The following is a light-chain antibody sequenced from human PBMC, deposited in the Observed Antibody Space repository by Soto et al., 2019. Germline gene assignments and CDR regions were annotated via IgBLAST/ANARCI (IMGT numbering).Light chain of an antibody. CDR2: KAS. CDR1: QSVSSW. J-gene: IGKJ1*01. Sequence: DIQMTQSPPTLSASVGDRVIITCRASQSVSSWLAWYQQKPGKAPNLLIYKASTLKSGVPSRFSGSGSGTEFNLTISSLQPDDFATYYCQQYDNDSWTFGQGTKVEIK. CDR3: QQYDNDSWT. V-gene: IGKV1-5*03.